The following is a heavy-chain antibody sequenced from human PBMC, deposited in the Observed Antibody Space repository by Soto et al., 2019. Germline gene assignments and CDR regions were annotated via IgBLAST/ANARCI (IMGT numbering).Heavy chain of an antibody. V-gene: IGHV3-23*01. D-gene: IGHD3-9*01. CDR3: AKDPAVLRYSYYYMDV. CDR2: ISGSGGST. Sequence: PWRSLILSCAASGFTFSSYAMSWVRKAPGKGLEWVSAISGSGGSTYYADSVKGRFTISRDNSKNTLYLQMNSLRAEDTAVYYCAKDPAVLRYSYYYMDVWGKGTTVTVSS. CDR1: GFTFSSYA. J-gene: IGHJ6*03.